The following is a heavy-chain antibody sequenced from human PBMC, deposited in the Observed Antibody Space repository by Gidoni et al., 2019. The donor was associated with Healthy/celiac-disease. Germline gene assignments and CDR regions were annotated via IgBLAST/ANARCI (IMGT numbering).Heavy chain of an antibody. CDR3: ARDYDFWSGYHTPSAFDI. J-gene: IGHJ3*02. Sequence: QVTLKESGPVLVKPTETLTLTCTVPGFSLSNARMGVSWIRQPPGKALEWLAHIFSNDEKSYSTSLKSRLTISKDTSKSQVVLTMTNMDPVDTATYYCARDYDFWSGYHTPSAFDIWGQGTMVTVSS. CDR1: GFSLSNARMG. CDR2: IFSNDEK. D-gene: IGHD3-3*01. V-gene: IGHV2-26*01.